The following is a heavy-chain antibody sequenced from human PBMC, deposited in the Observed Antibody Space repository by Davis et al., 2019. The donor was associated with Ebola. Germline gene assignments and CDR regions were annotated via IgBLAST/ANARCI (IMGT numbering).Heavy chain of an antibody. D-gene: IGHD3-16*01. CDR1: GFTFSSYS. Sequence: GESLKISCAASGFTFSSYSMNWVRQAPGKGLEWVSSISSSSSYIYYADSVKGRFTISRDKAKNSLYLQMNSLRAEDTSVYYCARGLSWGYWGQGTLVTVSS. CDR2: ISSSSSYI. CDR3: ARGLSWGY. V-gene: IGHV3-21*01. J-gene: IGHJ4*02.